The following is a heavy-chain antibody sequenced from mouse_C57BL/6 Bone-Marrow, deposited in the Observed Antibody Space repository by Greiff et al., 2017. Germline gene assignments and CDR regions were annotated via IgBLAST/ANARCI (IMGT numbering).Heavy chain of an antibody. V-gene: IGHV5-16*01. CDR2: INYDGSST. CDR1: GFTFSDYY. CDR3: ARARQLDAGYFDWYIDG. J-gene: IGHJ1*03. Sequence: EVHLVESEGGLVQPGSSMKLSCTASGFTFSDYYMAWVRQVPEKGLEWVANINYDGSSTYYLDSLKSRFIISRDNAKNILYLQMSSLKSEDTATYYCARARQLDAGYFDWYIDGWGTGTTVTVSS. D-gene: IGHD2-3*01.